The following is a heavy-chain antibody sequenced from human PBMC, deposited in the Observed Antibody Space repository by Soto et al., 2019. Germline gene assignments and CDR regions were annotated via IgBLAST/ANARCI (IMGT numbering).Heavy chain of an antibody. V-gene: IGHV2-5*02. CDR1: GFSLTTSGVG. Sequence: QITLNESGPTQVKPRQTLTLTCTFSGFSLTTSGVGVGWIRQSPGKAPEGLALIYWDDDKRYSPSLKSRLTITQDTSKNQVVLTMADLDPADTATYYCAHRVLRTVFGLVTTTAIYFDFWGQGTPVAVSS. CDR2: IYWDDDK. CDR3: AHRVLRTVFGLVTTTAIYFDF. J-gene: IGHJ4*02. D-gene: IGHD3-3*01.